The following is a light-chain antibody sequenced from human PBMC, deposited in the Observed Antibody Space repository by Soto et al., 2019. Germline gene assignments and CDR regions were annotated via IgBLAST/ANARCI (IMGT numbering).Light chain of an antibody. J-gene: IGKJ1*01. V-gene: IGKV4-1*01. CDR3: QQYHDTPRT. Sequence: DIVLTQSPDSLAVSLGERATINCKSSQSILYNSNHKNYLAWYQQKAGQPPKLLIYWASTRESGVPDRFSGSGSGTDFTLTISSLQAEDVAVYYCQQYHDTPRTFGQGTKVEIK. CDR1: QSILYNSNHKNY. CDR2: WAS.